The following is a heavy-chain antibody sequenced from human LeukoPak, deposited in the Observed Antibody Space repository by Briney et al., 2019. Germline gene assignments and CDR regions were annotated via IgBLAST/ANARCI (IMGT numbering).Heavy chain of an antibody. V-gene: IGHV4-4*02. J-gene: IGHJ4*02. CDR1: GFTFSNYAM. D-gene: IGHD4-17*01. Sequence: PGGSLRLSCAASGFTFSNYAMSWVRQPPGKGLEWIGQIYHSGSTNYNTSLKSRVILSVDKSKNQFSLKLTSVTAADTAVYYCARGGRYGDYSPSLNSWGRGTLVTVSS. CDR2: IYHSGST. CDR3: ARGGRYGDYSPSLNS.